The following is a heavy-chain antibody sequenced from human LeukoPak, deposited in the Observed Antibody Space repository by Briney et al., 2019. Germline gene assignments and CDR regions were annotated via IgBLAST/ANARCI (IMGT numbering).Heavy chain of an antibody. CDR1: GFTFDRND. V-gene: IGHV3-23*01. Sequence: GGSLRLSCAASGFTFDRNDMNWVRQAPGRGLEWVSGLSDGGSGTHYADSVRGRFTISRDDSRSTLYLQMNSLRADDTAVYYCAKAPHEYSSSSMDYWGQGTLVTVSS. CDR3: AKAPHEYSSSSMDY. D-gene: IGHD6-6*01. J-gene: IGHJ4*02. CDR2: LSDGGSGT.